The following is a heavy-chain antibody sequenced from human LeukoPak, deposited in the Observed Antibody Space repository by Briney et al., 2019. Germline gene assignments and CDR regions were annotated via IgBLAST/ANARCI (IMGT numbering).Heavy chain of an antibody. Sequence: ASVKVSCKASGYTFTSYGISWVRQAPGQGLEWMGWISAYNGNTNYAQKLQGRVTMTTDTSTSTAYMELSRLRSDDTAVYYCASRGLWDDYYYYMDVWGKGTTVTVSS. CDR1: GYTFTSYG. V-gene: IGHV1-18*01. CDR3: ASRGLWDDYYYYMDV. CDR2: ISAYNGNT. J-gene: IGHJ6*03. D-gene: IGHD3-16*01.